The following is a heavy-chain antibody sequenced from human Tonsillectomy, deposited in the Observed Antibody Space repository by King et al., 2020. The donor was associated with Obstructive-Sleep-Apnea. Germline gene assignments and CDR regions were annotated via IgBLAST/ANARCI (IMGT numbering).Heavy chain of an antibody. V-gene: IGHV4-30-4*07. Sequence: MQLQESGPGLVKPSQTLSLSCTVSGDSMSSGGYSWSWIRQPPGKGLEWIGYISYSGSTYCNPSLKSRVTISGDTSKNPFSLKLSSVTAADPAVYYCARSPITMIWGDITLNWFDPWGQGTLVTVSS. J-gene: IGHJ5*02. CDR3: ARSPITMIWGDITLNWFDP. D-gene: IGHD3-10*01. CDR2: ISYSGST. CDR1: GDSMSSGGYS.